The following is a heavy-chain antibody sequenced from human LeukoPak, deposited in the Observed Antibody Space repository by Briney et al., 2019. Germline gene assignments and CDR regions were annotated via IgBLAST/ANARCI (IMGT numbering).Heavy chain of an antibody. D-gene: IGHD6-19*01. CDR3: TRNSVSYGVS. CDR1: GFTISSYK. CDR2: IYYSGGST. J-gene: IGHJ4*02. Sequence: GGSLRLYCTASGFTISSYKMSWIRHAPGKGLEWVSSIYYSGGSTYYADSVKGRFTISRDNSKNNMYLQLHRPRDNDTAEYSCTRNSVSYGVSWGQGTLVTVSS. V-gene: IGHV3-23*01.